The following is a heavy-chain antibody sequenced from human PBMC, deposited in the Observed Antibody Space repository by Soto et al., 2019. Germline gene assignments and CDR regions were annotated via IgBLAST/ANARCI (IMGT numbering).Heavy chain of an antibody. CDR1: GFTFSSYW. V-gene: IGHV3-74*01. CDR3: AIGKWVCSSTSCRAPGSY. D-gene: IGHD2-2*01. CDR2: INSDGSST. Sequence: EVQLVESGGGLVQPGGSLRLSCAASGFTFSSYWMHWVRQAPGKGLVWVSRINSDGSSTSYADSVKGRFTISRDNAKNTLYLEMNSLRAEDTAVYYCAIGKWVCSSTSCRAPGSYWGQGTLVTVSS. J-gene: IGHJ4*02.